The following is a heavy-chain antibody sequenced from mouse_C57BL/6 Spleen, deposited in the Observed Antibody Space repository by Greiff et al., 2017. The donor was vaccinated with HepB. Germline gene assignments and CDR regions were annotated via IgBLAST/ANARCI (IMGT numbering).Heavy chain of an antibody. CDR1: GFNIKDDY. CDR2: IDPENGDT. CDR3: TITTARNAMDY. D-gene: IGHD1-2*01. J-gene: IGHJ4*01. Sequence: EVKLVESGAELVRPGASVKLSCTASGFNIKDDYMHWVKQRPEQGLEWIGWIDPENGDTEYASKFQGKATITADTSSNTAYLQLSSLTSEDTAVYYCTITTARNAMDYWGQGTSVTVSS. V-gene: IGHV14-4*01.